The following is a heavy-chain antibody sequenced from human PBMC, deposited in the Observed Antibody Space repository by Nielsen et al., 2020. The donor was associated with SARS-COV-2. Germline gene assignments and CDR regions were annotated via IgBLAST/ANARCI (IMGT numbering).Heavy chain of an antibody. CDR2: ISYDGSEK. V-gene: IGHV3-30*03. CDR1: GFTFTNYG. J-gene: IGHJ4*02. CDR3: ARGNGWGSYFDY. Sequence: GESLKISCAASGFTFTNYGMHWVRQAPGKGLEWVAVISYDGSEKYFADSVKGRFTISRDNSKNTLYLHMNSLRAEDTAVYYCARGNGWGSYFDYWGQGTLVTVSS. D-gene: IGHD7-27*01.